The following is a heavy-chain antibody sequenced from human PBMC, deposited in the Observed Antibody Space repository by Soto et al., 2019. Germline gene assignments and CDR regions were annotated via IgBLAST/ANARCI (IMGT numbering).Heavy chain of an antibody. D-gene: IGHD3-3*01. CDR3: ARRGRIGGHFDY. CDR1: GGSISSSSYY. Sequence: QLQLQESGPGLVKPSETLSLTCTVSGGSISSSSYYWGWIRQPPGKGLEWIGSIYYSGSTYYNPSLKSRVTISVDTSKNQFSLKLSSVTAADTAVYYCARRGRIGGHFDYWGQGTLVTVSS. J-gene: IGHJ4*02. V-gene: IGHV4-39*01. CDR2: IYYSGST.